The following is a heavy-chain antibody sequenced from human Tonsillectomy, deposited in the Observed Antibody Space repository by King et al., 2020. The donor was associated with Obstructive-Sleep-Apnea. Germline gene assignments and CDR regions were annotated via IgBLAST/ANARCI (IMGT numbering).Heavy chain of an antibody. CDR1: GFSLSTARMG. D-gene: IGHD5-18*01. V-gene: IGHV2-26*01. Sequence: VTLKESGPVLVKPTETLTLTCTVSGFSLSTARMGVSWIRQPPGKALEWLAHIFSNDEKSYSTSLKSRLTISKDTSKSQVVLTMTNMDPVDTPTYYCARSKNTAMVSYYGMDVWGQGTTVTVSS. CDR3: ARSKNTAMVSYYGMDV. J-gene: IGHJ6*02. CDR2: IFSNDEK.